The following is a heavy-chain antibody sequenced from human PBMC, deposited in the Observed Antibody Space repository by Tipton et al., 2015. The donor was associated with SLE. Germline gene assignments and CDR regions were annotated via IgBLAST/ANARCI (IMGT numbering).Heavy chain of an antibody. CDR2: ISSSSSYI. CDR3: ARGGVFGVVIMNYFDY. CDR1: GFTFSSYG. D-gene: IGHD3-3*01. Sequence: SLRLSCAASGFTFSSYGMHWVRQAPGKGLEWVSSISSSSSYIYYADSMKGRFTTSRGNSKNTLYLQINSLRSEDTAVYYCARGGVFGVVIMNYFDYWGQGTLVTVSS. J-gene: IGHJ4*02. V-gene: IGHV3-21*04.